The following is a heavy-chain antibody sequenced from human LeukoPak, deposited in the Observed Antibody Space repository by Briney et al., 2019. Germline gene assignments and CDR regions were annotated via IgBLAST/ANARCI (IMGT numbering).Heavy chain of an antibody. CDR2: ISSSSSTI. D-gene: IGHD6-19*01. Sequence: PGGSLRLSCAASGFTFSRYSMNWVRQAPGKGLEWVSYISSSSSTIYYADSVKGRFTISRDNSKNTLYLQMNSLRTEDTAVYYCAKGTGSGWFDCFDYWGQGTLVTVSS. CDR1: GFTFSRYS. V-gene: IGHV3-48*01. CDR3: AKGTGSGWFDCFDY. J-gene: IGHJ4*02.